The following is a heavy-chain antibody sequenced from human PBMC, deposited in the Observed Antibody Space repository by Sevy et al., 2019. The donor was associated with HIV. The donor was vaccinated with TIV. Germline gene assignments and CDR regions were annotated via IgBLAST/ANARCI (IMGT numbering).Heavy chain of an antibody. CDR3: ATHAGIAAADRVLDY. Sequence: GGSLRLSCAASGFTFSDHYMEWVRQAPGKGLEWVGRTRNKADSYTTEYAASVKGRFTISRDDSKNSLYLQMNSLKTEDTAVYYCATHAGIAAADRVLDYWGQGSLVTVSS. J-gene: IGHJ4*02. D-gene: IGHD6-13*01. CDR1: GFTFSDHY. CDR2: TRNKADSYTT. V-gene: IGHV3-72*01.